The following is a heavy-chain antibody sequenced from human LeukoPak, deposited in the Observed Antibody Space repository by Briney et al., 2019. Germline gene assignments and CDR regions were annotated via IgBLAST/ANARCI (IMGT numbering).Heavy chain of an antibody. D-gene: IGHD3-16*01. CDR1: GGSISSSSYY. CDR2: IYYSGST. J-gene: IGHJ4*02. Sequence: SETLSLTCTVSGGSISSSSYYWGWIRQPPGKGLEWIGSIYYSGSTYYNPSLKSRVTISVDTSKNQFSLKLSSVPAADTAVYYCASYVWGSYFGPKRFDYWGQGTLVTVSS. CDR3: ASYVWGSYFGPKRFDY. V-gene: IGHV4-39*01.